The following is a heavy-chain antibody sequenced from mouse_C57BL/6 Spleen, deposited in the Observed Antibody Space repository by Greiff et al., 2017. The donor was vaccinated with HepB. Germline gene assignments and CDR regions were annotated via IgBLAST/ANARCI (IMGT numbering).Heavy chain of an antibody. CDR1: GFTFSSYT. V-gene: IGHV5-9*01. CDR2: ISGGGGNT. CDR3: ARGRPAMDY. J-gene: IGHJ4*01. Sequence: EVHLVESGGGLVKPGGSLKLSCAASGFTFSSYTMSWVRQTPEKRLEWVATISGGGGNTYYPDSVKGRFTISRDNAKNTLYLQMSSLRSQDTALYYCARGRPAMDYWGQGTSVTVSS.